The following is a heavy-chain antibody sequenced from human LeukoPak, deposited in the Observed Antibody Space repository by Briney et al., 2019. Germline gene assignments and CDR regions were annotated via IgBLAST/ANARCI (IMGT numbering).Heavy chain of an antibody. D-gene: IGHD4-11*01. V-gene: IGHV1-46*01. CDR1: GYTFTSYY. CDR3: ARDGTSNYVRLYNWFDP. CDR2: INPSGGST. Sequence: ASVKVSCKASGYTFTSYYMHWVRQAPGQGLEWMGIINPSGGSTSYAQKFLGRVTMTRDTSTSTVYMELSSLRSEDTAVYYCARDGTSNYVRLYNWFDPWGQGTLVTVSS. J-gene: IGHJ5*02.